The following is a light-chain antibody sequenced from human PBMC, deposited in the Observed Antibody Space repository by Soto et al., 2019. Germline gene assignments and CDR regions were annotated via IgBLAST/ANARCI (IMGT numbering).Light chain of an antibody. CDR1: QDISTY. Sequence: LQMTQSPSSLSASVGDSVTITCRASQDISTYLAWFQLKPGKAPKSLISAASTLESGVPSRFSGSGSETDFTLTISSLQPEDFATYCCQHYNGFPLTFGGGTKVEFK. V-gene: IGKV1-16*01. J-gene: IGKJ4*01. CDR3: QHYNGFPLT. CDR2: AAS.